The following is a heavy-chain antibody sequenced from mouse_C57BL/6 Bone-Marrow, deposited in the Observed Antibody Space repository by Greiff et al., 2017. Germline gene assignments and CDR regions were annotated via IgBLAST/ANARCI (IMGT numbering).Heavy chain of an antibody. D-gene: IGHD2-4*01. Sequence: EVMLVESGGDLVKPGGSLKLSCAASGFTFSSYGMSWVRQTPDKRLEWVATISSGGSYTYYPDSVKGRFTISRDNAKNTLYLQLSSLKSEDTAMYYCARDDDDGYVDVWGTGTTVTVSS. CDR2: ISSGGSYT. CDR3: ARDDDDGYVDV. J-gene: IGHJ1*03. V-gene: IGHV5-6*01. CDR1: GFTFSSYG.